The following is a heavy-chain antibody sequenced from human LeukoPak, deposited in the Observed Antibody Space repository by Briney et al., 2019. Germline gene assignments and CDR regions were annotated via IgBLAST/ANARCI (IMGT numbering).Heavy chain of an antibody. CDR3: AMQWLVRDAIDI. D-gene: IGHD6-19*01. J-gene: IGHJ3*02. CDR2: IYHSGST. CDR1: GYSISSGYY. V-gene: IGHV4-38-2*01. Sequence: KPSETLSLTCAVSGYSISSGYYWGWIRQPPGKGLEWIGSIYHSGSTYYNPSLKSRVTISVDTSKNQFSLKLSSVTAADMAVYYCAMQWLVRDAIDIWGQGTMVTVSS.